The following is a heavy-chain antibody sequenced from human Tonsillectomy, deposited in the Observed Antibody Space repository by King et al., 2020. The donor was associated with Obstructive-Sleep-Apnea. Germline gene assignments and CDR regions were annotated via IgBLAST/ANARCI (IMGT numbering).Heavy chain of an antibody. CDR3: ARSLRYFDI. CDR2: ISATFTTH. D-gene: IGHD3-9*01. V-gene: IGHV3-11*01. CDR1: GFNFGDFQ. Sequence: VQLIESGGGLVTPGGSLRLSCAASGFNFGDFQMTWIRQAPGQGLEWISYISATFTTHYYTDSVKGRFTNSRDNARNSLFLQMHNLRTEDTALYFCARSLRYFDIWGRGTLVTVSS. J-gene: IGHJ2*01.